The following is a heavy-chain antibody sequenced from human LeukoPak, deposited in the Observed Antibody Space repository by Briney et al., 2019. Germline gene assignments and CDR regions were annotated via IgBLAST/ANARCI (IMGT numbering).Heavy chain of an antibody. Sequence: SETLSLTCTVSGVSISSSNSYWGWIRQPPGKGLEWIGSIYYSGGTYYNPSLKSRVTISVDTSKNQFSLKLSSVTAADTAVYYCASSGYYSSFGDWGQGTLVTVSS. V-gene: IGHV4-39*07. J-gene: IGHJ4*02. CDR1: GVSISSSNSY. CDR3: ASSGYYSSFGD. D-gene: IGHD3-22*01. CDR2: IYYSGGT.